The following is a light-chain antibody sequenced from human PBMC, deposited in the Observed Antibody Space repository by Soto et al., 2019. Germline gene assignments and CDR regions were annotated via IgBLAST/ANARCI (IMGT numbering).Light chain of an antibody. CDR1: QSISSW. CDR2: DAS. Sequence: DTHMTQSTSTLSASVGDSVTNTCRASQSISSWLAWYQQKPGKAPKLLIYDASSLESGVPSRFSGSGSGTEFTLTISSLQPDDFATYYCQQYNSYSWTFGQGTKVDIK. J-gene: IGKJ1*01. V-gene: IGKV1-5*01. CDR3: QQYNSYSWT.